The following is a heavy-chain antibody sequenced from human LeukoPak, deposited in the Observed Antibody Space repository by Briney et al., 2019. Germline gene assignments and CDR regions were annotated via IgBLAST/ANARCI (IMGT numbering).Heavy chain of an antibody. CDR1: GGTFSSYA. J-gene: IGHJ4*02. CDR2: IIPILGIA. CDR3: ARSRRELPDHLYLDY. D-gene: IGHD1-26*01. Sequence: ASVTVSCKASGGTFSSYAISWVRQAPGQGLEWMGRIIPILGIANYAQKFQGRVTITADKSTSTAYMELSSLRSEDTAVYYCARSRRELPDHLYLDYWGQGTLVTVSS. V-gene: IGHV1-69*04.